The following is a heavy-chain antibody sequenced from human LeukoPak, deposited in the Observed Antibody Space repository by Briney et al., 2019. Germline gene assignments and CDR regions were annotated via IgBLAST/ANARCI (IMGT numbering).Heavy chain of an antibody. CDR1: GYTFTSYD. CDR3: ASHHYDSSGYLRTFDI. V-gene: IGHV1-8*01. CDR2: INPNSGNT. Sequence: ASVKVSCKASGYTFTSYDINWVRQATGQGLEWMGWINPNSGNTGYAQKFQGRVTMTRNTSISTAYMELSSLRSEDTAVYYCASHHYDSSGYLRTFDIWGQGTMVTVSS. D-gene: IGHD3-22*01. J-gene: IGHJ3*02.